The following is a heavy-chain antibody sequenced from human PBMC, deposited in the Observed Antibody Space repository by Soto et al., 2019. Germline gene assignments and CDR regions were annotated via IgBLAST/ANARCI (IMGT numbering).Heavy chain of an antibody. J-gene: IGHJ6*02. V-gene: IGHV4-59*01. CDR1: GGSISSYY. CDR3: ARGCVSCYSYYGMDV. Sequence: QVQLQESGPGLVKPSETLSLTCTVSGGSISSYYWSWIRQPPGKGLEWIGYIYYSGSTNYNPSLKGRVTISVDTSKNPFSLKLSSVTAADTAVYYCARGCVSCYSYYGMDVWGQGTTVTVSS. CDR2: IYYSGST. D-gene: IGHD2-15*01.